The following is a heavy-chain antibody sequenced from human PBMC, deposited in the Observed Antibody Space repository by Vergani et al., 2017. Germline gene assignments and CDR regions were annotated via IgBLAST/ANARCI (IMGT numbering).Heavy chain of an antibody. CDR2: IIPIFGRA. V-gene: IGHV1-69*01. CDR1: GGTFSSYA. CDR3: ASAVVVVPAAIHYYYYYMDV. J-gene: IGHJ6*03. Sequence: QVQLVQSGAEVKKPGSSVKVSCKASGGTFSSYAISWVRQAPGQGLEWMGGIIPIFGRANYAQTFQGRVTITADESTSTAYMELSSLRSEDTAVYYCASAVVVVPAAIHYYYYYMDVWGKGTTVTVSS. D-gene: IGHD2-2*01.